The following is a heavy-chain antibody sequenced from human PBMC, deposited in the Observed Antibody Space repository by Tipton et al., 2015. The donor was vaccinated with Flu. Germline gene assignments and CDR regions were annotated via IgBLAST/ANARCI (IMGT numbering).Heavy chain of an antibody. CDR2: IFHTGST. D-gene: IGHD3-10*02. Sequence: LRLSCTVSGDSINSDYYWGWIRQPPGKGLEWIGNIFHTGSTYHNPSLKGRVTLSVDRSKNQFSLKVISVTAADTAVYYCARHTGDSVRGVIDYWGQGTLVTVSS. CDR1: GDSINSDYY. CDR3: ARHTGDSVRGVIDY. V-gene: IGHV4-38-2*02. J-gene: IGHJ4*02.